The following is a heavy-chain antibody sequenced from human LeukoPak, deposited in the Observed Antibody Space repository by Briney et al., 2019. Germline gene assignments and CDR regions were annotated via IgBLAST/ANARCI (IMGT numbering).Heavy chain of an antibody. J-gene: IGHJ4*02. CDR1: GFTFSSYS. Sequence: PGGSLRLSCAASGFTFSSYSMNWVRQAPGKGLEWVSSISSSSSYIYYADSVKGRFTISRDNAKNSLYLQMNSLRAEDTAVYYCARDQYYYDSSGWPTDYWGQGTLVTVSS. D-gene: IGHD3-22*01. CDR3: ARDQYYYDSSGWPTDY. V-gene: IGHV3-21*01. CDR2: ISSSSSYI.